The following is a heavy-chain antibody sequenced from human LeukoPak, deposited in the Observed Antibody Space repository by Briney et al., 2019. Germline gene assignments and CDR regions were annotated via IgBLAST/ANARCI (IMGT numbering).Heavy chain of an antibody. CDR3: ARDDSAD. CDR2: ISGYNDNP. Sequence: ASVKVSCKASGYTFTNFGISWVRQAPGLGLEWMGWISGYNDNPNYAQKLQGRVTLTTDTSTSTAYMELRSLRYDDTAVYYCARDDSADWGQGTLVTVSS. D-gene: IGHD2-21*01. CDR1: GYTFTNFG. V-gene: IGHV1-18*01. J-gene: IGHJ4*02.